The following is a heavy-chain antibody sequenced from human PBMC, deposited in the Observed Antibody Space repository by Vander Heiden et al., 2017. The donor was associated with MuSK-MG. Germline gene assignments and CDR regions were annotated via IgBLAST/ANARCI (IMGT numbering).Heavy chain of an antibody. J-gene: IGHJ4*02. Sequence: EVQLVESGVGLVQPGGSLSLSCAASGFTFGGYSRNGVRQAPGKGLEWVSYISSSSSTIYYADSVKGRFTISRDNAKNSLYLQMNSLRAEDTAVYYCARDPTPDTASYGEDYWGQGTLVTVSS. CDR3: ARDPTPDTASYGEDY. CDR2: ISSSSSTI. CDR1: GFTFGGYS. D-gene: IGHD5-18*01. V-gene: IGHV3-48*01.